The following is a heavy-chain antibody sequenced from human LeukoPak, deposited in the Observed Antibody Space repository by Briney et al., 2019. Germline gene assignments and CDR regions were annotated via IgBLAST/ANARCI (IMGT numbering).Heavy chain of an antibody. CDR1: GFTFSSKA. Sequence: PGGSLRLSCADSGFTFSSKAMIWVCQAPGKGLEWVSAISGSGGSTYYADSVKGRFTISRDNSKNTLYLQMNSLRAEDTAVYYCPKRVGDDYVWGSYRFYSDYWGQGTLVTVSS. V-gene: IGHV3-23*01. CDR2: ISGSGGST. D-gene: IGHD3-16*02. J-gene: IGHJ4*02. CDR3: PKRVGDDYVWGSYRFYSDY.